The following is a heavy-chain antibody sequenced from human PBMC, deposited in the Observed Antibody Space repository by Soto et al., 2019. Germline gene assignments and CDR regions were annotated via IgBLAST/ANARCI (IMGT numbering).Heavy chain of an antibody. D-gene: IGHD2-2*01. CDR3: ARDHCSSTSCYAGIGYYYYYYMDV. Sequence: GGSLRLSCAASGFTFSSYSMNWVRQAPGKGLEWVSSISSSSSYIYYADSVKGRFTISRDNAKNSLYLQMNSLRAEDTAVYYCARDHCSSTSCYAGIGYYYYYYMDVWGKGTTVTVSS. CDR2: ISSSSSYI. V-gene: IGHV3-21*01. J-gene: IGHJ6*03. CDR1: GFTFSSYS.